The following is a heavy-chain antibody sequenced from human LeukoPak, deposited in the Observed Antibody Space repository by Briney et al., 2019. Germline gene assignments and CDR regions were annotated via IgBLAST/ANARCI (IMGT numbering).Heavy chain of an antibody. CDR2: IYESGQTT. CDR1: GFTFSSHT. D-gene: IGHD2-21*01. V-gene: IGHV3-23*01. J-gene: IGHJ4*02. Sequence: GGSLRLPCVGSGFTFSSHTMSWVRQAPEKGLEWVSGIYESGQTTHYADSVKGRFSISRDNSKNTLYLQMDSLRGEDTAIYYCAKDYRIGYSDHFDYWGQGALVTVSS. CDR3: AKDYRIGYSDHFDY.